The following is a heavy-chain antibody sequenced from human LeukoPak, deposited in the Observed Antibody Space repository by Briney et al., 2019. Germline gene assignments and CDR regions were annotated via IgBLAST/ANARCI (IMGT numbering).Heavy chain of an antibody. CDR2: IYPGDSDT. V-gene: IGHV5-51*01. D-gene: IGHD1-26*01. Sequence: GESLKISCKGSGYSFTSYWIGWVRQMPGKGLEWMGIIYPGDSDTRYSPSFQGQVTISADKSISTAYLQLSSLKASDTAMYYCARGLGRSFYYYYMDVWGKGTTVTVSS. CDR1: GYSFTSYW. CDR3: ARGLGRSFYYYYMDV. J-gene: IGHJ6*03.